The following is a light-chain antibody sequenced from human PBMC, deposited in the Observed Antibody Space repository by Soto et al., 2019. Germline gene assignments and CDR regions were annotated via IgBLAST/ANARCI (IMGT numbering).Light chain of an antibody. Sequence: QPVLTHPASLCRSPGQSITISCTRTSSDISAYQYVSWFQQHSGKAPKLMLSEVNNQTSGVSNRFSASNSGNTSYLTISGLQVEDEAEYFCFSFTDTSTHVFGTGTKVTVL. CDR3: FSFTDTSTHV. CDR1: SSDISAYQY. V-gene: IGLV2-14*01. CDR2: EVN. J-gene: IGLJ1*01.